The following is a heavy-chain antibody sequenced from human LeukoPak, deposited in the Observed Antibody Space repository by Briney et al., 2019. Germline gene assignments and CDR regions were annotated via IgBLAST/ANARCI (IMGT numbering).Heavy chain of an antibody. CDR2: ISSSGSTI. D-gene: IGHD3-9*01. CDR1: GFTFSSYS. J-gene: IGHJ4*02. V-gene: IGHV3-48*04. Sequence: SGGSLRLSCAASGFTFSSYSMNWVRQAPGKGLEWVSYISSSGSTIYYADSVKGRFTLSRDNAKNSVYLQMNSLRAEDTALYYCARWGLRYFDYWGQGTLVTVSS. CDR3: ARWGLRYFDY.